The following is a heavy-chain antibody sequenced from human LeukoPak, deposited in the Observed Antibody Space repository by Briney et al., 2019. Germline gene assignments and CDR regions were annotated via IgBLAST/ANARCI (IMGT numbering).Heavy chain of an antibody. Sequence: SGPALVKPSHTLTLTCTFSWFSLSSSGMCVSWIRQPPGKALEWLARIDWDDDKYYSTSLKTRLTTSKDTSKQQVVLTMTNMYPVDTATYYCARNNYDSRYFDCWGQGTLVTVSS. V-gene: IGHV2-70*11. J-gene: IGHJ4*02. CDR1: WFSLSSSGMC. CDR3: ARNNYDSRYFDC. D-gene: IGHD3-22*01. CDR2: IDWDDDK.